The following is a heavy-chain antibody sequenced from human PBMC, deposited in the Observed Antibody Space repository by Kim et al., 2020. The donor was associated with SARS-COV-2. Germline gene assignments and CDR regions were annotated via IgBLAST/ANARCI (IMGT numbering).Heavy chain of an antibody. Sequence: SETLSLTCTVSGGSISSSSYYWGWIRQPPGKGLVWIGSIYYSGSTYYNPSLKRRVTISVDTSKNQFSLKLSSVTAADTAVYYCWGLTMVRGVQYYFDYLGQGTLVTVSS. CDR1: GGSISSSSYY. J-gene: IGHJ4*02. CDR2: IYYSGST. V-gene: IGHV4-39*01. CDR3: WGLTMVRGVQYYFDY. D-gene: IGHD3-10*01.